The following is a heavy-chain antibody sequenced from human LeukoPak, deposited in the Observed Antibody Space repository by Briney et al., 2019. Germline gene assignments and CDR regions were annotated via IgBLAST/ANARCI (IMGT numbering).Heavy chain of an antibody. D-gene: IGHD5-24*01. J-gene: IGHJ4*02. CDR2: IYAGGST. V-gene: IGHV3-66*02. Sequence: GGSLRLSCAASGFTVSSNYMSWVRQTPGKGLEWVSVIYAGGSTYYADSVKGRFTISRDNSKNTLYLQMNSLRAEDTAVYYCAREVPGGMATILWGQGTLVTVSS. CDR1: GFTVSSNY. CDR3: AREVPGGMATIL.